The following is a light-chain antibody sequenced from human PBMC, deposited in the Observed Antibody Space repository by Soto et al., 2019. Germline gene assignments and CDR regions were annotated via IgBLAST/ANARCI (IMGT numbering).Light chain of an antibody. CDR2: AAS. CDR3: QQSYSTPLT. V-gene: IGKV1-39*01. Sequence: DIQMTQSPSSLSASVGDRVTITFRASQSISSYLNWYQQKPGKAPKLLIYAASSLQSGVPSRFSGRGSGTDFTLTISSLQPEDFATYYCQQSYSTPLTFGGGTRLEIK. CDR1: QSISSY. J-gene: IGKJ5*01.